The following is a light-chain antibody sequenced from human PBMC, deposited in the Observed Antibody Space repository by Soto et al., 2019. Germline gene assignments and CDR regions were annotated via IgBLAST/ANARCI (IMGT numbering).Light chain of an antibody. Sequence: QSVLTQPASVSGSPGQSITLSCTGSRSDLGSYNLVSWYQHHPGKAPKLMIYEGSKRPSGVSNRFSGSRSGNTASLTISGLQPDDEADYYCCLSPGSLTWLFGGGTKLTVL. CDR3: CLSPGSLTWL. V-gene: IGLV2-23*01. CDR1: RSDLGSYNL. CDR2: EGS. J-gene: IGLJ3*02.